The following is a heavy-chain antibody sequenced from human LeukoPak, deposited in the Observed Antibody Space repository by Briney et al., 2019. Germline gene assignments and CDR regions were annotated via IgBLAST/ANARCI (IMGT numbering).Heavy chain of an antibody. D-gene: IGHD1-26*01. J-gene: IGHJ4*02. Sequence: GGALRISCAAPGFTFCSFAKSLVRPAPGKGLGWVSAISGSGGSTYYADSVKGRFTISRDNSKNTLYLQMNSLRAEDTAVYYCAKEKGSHFDYWGQGTLVTVSS. CDR1: GFTFCSFA. V-gene: IGHV3-23*01. CDR3: AKEKGSHFDY. CDR2: ISGSGGST.